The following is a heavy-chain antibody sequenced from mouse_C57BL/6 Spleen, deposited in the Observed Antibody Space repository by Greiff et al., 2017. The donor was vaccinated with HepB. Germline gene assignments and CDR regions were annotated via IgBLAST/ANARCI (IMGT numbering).Heavy chain of an antibody. Sequence: VKLQQPGAELVMPGASVKLSCKASGYTFTSYWMHWVKQRPGQGLEWIGEIDPSDSYTNYNQKFKGKSTLTVDKSSSTAYKQLSSLTSEDSAVYYCARNYGSSYDYAMDYWGQGTTLTVSS. V-gene: IGHV1-69*01. CDR1: GYTFTSYW. CDR3: ARNYGSSYDYAMDY. CDR2: IDPSDSYT. J-gene: IGHJ2*01. D-gene: IGHD1-1*01.